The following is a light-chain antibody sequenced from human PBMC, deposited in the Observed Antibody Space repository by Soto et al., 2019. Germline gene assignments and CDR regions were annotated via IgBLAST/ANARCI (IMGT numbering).Light chain of an antibody. CDR2: NDN. CDR3: AAWDETLMNV. CDR1: SSNIGSNT. Sequence: SVLTQPPSASGTPGQTVTISCSGSSSNIGSNTVSWYQQLPGAAPTLLIYNDNERPSGVPDRFSGSKSGTSASLAITGLQSDDDADSLSAAWDETLMNVF. V-gene: IGLV1-44*01. J-gene: IGLJ1*01.